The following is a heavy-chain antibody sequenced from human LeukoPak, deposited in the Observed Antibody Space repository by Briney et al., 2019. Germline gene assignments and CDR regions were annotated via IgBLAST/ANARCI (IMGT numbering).Heavy chain of an antibody. J-gene: IGHJ5*02. V-gene: IGHV3-74*01. CDR1: GLSISGYW. D-gene: IGHD3-16*01. CDR3: ARDPYILDAA. Sequence: QPGGSLRLSCTASGLSISGYWMHWVRQAPGKGXVWLSRINSDGSGTDYADSVKGRFTVSRDNGKNTVYLRMSSLRAEDTAVYYCARDPYILDAAWGQGTLVTVSS. CDR2: INSDGSGT.